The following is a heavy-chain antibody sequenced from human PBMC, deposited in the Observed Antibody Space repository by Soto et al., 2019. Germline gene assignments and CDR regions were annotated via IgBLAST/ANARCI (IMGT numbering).Heavy chain of an antibody. CDR1: GYTFTSYD. V-gene: IGHV1-8*01. J-gene: IGHJ4*02. CDR2: MNPNSGNT. D-gene: IGHD6-19*01. CDR3: VCIAVAGTGKSKGPHIDY. Sequence: ASVKVSCKASGYTFTSYDINWVRQATGQGLEWMGWMNPNSGNTGYAQKFQGRVTMTRNTSISTAYMELSSLRSEDTAVYYCVCIAVAGTGKSKGPHIDYWGQGTLVTVSS.